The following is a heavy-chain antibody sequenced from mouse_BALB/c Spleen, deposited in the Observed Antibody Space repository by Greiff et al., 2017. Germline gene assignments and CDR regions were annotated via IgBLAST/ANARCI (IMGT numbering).Heavy chain of an antibody. CDR2: IDPENGDT. Sequence: VQLQQSGAELVRSGASVKLSCTASGFNIKDYYMHWVKQRPEQGLEWIGWIDPENGDTEYAPKFQGKATMTADTSSNTAYLQLSSLTSEDTAVYYCARYGSSHWYFDVWGAGTTVTVSS. V-gene: IGHV14-4*02. CDR3: ARYGSSHWYFDV. CDR1: GFNIKDYY. J-gene: IGHJ1*01. D-gene: IGHD1-1*01.